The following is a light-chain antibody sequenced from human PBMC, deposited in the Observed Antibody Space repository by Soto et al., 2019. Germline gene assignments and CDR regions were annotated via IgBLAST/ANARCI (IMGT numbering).Light chain of an antibody. CDR3: QSYDSSLSGSEV. J-gene: IGLJ1*01. CDR2: GNG. CDR1: SSNIGAGYD. V-gene: IGLV1-40*01. Sequence: QSVLTQPPSVSGAPGQRVTISCTGSSSNIGAGYDVHWYQQLPGTAPKLLIYGNGNRPSGVPDRFSGSKSGTSASLAITGLQAEDEADYYCQSYDSSLSGSEVFGTGTSSPS.